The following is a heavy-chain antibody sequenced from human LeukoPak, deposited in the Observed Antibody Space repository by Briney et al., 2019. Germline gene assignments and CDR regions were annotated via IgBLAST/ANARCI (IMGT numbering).Heavy chain of an antibody. CDR2: MNPNSGNT. V-gene: IGHV1-8*01. CDR3: ARLDEVVVPAASMYYYYYGMDV. Sequence: GASVKVSCKASGYTFTSYDINWVRQATGQGLEWMGWMNPNSGNTGYAQKFQGRVTMTRNTSISTAYMELSSLRSEDTAVYYCARLDEVVVPAASMYYYYYGMDVWGQGTTVTVSS. J-gene: IGHJ6*02. CDR1: GYTFTSYD. D-gene: IGHD2-2*01.